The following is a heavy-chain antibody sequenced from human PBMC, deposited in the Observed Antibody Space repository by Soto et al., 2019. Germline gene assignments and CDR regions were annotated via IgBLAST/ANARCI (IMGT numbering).Heavy chain of an antibody. CDR1: GGSISSGGYY. CDR2: IYYSGST. J-gene: IGHJ6*04. D-gene: IGHD3-3*01. Sequence: SETLSLTCTVSGGSISSGGYYWSWIRQHPGKGLERIGYIYYSGSTNYNPSLKSRVTISVDTSKNQFSLKLSSVTAADTAVYYCARGDFWSGYRLMDVWGKGTTVTVSS. V-gene: IGHV4-61*08. CDR3: ARGDFWSGYRLMDV.